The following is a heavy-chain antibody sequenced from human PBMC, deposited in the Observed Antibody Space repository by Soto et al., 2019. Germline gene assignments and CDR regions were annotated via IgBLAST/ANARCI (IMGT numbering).Heavy chain of an antibody. Sequence: EVQLVESGGGLVQPGGSLRLSCAASGFTFSSYSMNWVRQAPGKGLEWVSYISSSSSTMYYAESVKGRFTISRDNARNSLYLQMNSLRAEDTAVYFCARDGSGSALFDYWGQGTLVTVSS. V-gene: IGHV3-48*01. CDR1: GFTFSSYS. CDR3: ARDGSGSALFDY. J-gene: IGHJ4*02. CDR2: ISSSSSTM. D-gene: IGHD3-10*01.